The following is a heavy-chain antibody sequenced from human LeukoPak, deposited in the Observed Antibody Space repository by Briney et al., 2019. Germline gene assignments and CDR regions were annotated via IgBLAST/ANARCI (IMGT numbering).Heavy chain of an antibody. CDR3: ARDWRCGGDCYFPFGFDA. V-gene: IGHV4-59*01. CDR1: GRSISSYY. J-gene: IGHJ5*02. Sequence: PSETLSLTCTVSGRSISSYYWSWTRQPPGRGREGIGYIYYGVSTIYNPSLKSRVTISVATSKNQFSLKLSSVTAADTAVYYCARDWRCGGDCYFPFGFDAWGEGTLVTVSS. D-gene: IGHD2-21*02. CDR2: IYYGVST.